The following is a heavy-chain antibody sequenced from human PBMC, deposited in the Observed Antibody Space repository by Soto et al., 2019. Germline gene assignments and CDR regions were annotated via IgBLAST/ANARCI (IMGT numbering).Heavy chain of an antibody. CDR3: ATTHDYGDYGNDAFDI. D-gene: IGHD4-17*01. V-gene: IGHV1-18*01. CDR1: SYTFTSSG. CDR2: ISAYNGNT. J-gene: IGHJ3*02. Sequence: ASVKVSCKASSYTFTSSGISWVRQAPGQGLEWMGWISAYNGNTNYAQKLQGRVTMTTDTSTSTAYMELRSLRSDDTAVYYCATTHDYGDYGNDAFDIWGQGTMVTVSS.